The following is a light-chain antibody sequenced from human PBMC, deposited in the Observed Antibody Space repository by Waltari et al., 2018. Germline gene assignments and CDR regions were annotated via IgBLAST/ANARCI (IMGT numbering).Light chain of an antibody. Sequence: SYELTQPPSVSVSPGQTATITCSGAGLGAKYVWWYHQKPGQSPVAVIYSDDKRPSGIPGRFSGSNSGNTATLTIGGTQTTDEGDYYCQAWDDTTVVFGAGTKVTV. CDR2: SDD. CDR1: GLGAKY. CDR3: QAWDDTTVV. V-gene: IGLV3-1*01. J-gene: IGLJ2*01.